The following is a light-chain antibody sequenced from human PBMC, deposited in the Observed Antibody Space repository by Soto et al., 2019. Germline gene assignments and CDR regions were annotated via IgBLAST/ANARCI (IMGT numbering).Light chain of an antibody. CDR3: QQLNNWPPWT. V-gene: IGKV3-15*01. J-gene: IGKJ1*01. CDR1: QSVSSN. Sequence: EVVMTQSPATLSVSPGERATLSCRASQSVSSNLAWYQQKPGQAPRLLMYGASTRATGIPDRFSGSGSGTEFTLTISSLQSEDFAVYYCQQLNNWPPWTFALGTKVEIK. CDR2: GAS.